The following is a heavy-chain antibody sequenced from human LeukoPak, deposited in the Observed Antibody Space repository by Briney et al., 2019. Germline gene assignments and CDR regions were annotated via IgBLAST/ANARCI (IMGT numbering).Heavy chain of an antibody. V-gene: IGHV4-61*01. CDR3: ARVQGLAAAAGDAFDI. J-gene: IGHJ3*02. Sequence: ETLSLTCTVSGGSVSSGSYYWSWIRQPPGKGLEWIGYIYYSGSTYYNPSLKSRVTTSVGTSKNQFSLKLSSVTAADTAVYYCARVQGLAAAAGDAFDIWGQGTMVTVSS. CDR2: IYYSGST. D-gene: IGHD6-13*01. CDR1: GGSVSSGSYY.